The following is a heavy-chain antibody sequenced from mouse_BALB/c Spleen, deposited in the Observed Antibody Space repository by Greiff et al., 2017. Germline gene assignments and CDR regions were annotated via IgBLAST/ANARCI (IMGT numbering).Heavy chain of an antibody. Sequence: EVQLVESGPGLVKPSQSLSLTCTVTGYSITSDYAWNWIRQFPGNKLEWMGYISYSGSTSYNPSLKSRISITRDTSKNQFFLQLNSVTTEDTATYYCASSGYVWFAYWGQGTLVTVSA. CDR2: ISYSGST. CDR1: GYSITSDYA. CDR3: ASSGYVWFAY. D-gene: IGHD3-1*01. J-gene: IGHJ3*01. V-gene: IGHV3-2*02.